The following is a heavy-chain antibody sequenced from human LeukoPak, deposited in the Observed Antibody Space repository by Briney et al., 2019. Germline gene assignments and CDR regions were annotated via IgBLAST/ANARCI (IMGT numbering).Heavy chain of an antibody. CDR3: AILELRYYYGMDV. J-gene: IGHJ6*02. Sequence: GASVKVSCKASGGTFSSYAISWVRQAPGQGLEWMGRIIPILGIANYAQKLQGRVTITADKSTSTAYMELSSLRSEDTAVYYCAILELRYYYGMDVWGQGTTVTVSS. CDR1: GGTFSSYA. CDR2: IIPILGIA. D-gene: IGHD1-7*01. V-gene: IGHV1-69*04.